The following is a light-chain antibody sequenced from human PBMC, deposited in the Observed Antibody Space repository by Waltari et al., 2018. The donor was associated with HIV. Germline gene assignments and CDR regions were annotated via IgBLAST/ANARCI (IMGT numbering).Light chain of an antibody. Sequence: QMTQSPSSLSASVGDRVTITCRASQTVTRWLAWYQQKPGKAPRSLIYAASSLQSGVPSRFSGSRGGTNFTLTISSLQPEDFATYYCQQYNSHPITFGQGTRLDLK. J-gene: IGKJ5*01. CDR2: AAS. CDR1: QTVTRW. CDR3: QQYNSHPIT. V-gene: IGKV1D-16*01.